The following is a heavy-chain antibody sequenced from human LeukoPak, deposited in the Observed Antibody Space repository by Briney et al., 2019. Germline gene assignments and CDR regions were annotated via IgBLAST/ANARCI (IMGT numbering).Heavy chain of an antibody. Sequence: GGSLRLSCAASGFTFSSYSMNWVRQAPGKGLEWVSSISSSSSYIYYADSVKGRFTISRDNAKNSLYLQMNSLRAEDTAVYYCARGITPVPRRGYYMDVWGKGTTVTVSS. CDR3: ARGITPVPRRGYYMDV. D-gene: IGHD2-15*01. CDR1: GFTFSSYS. CDR2: ISSSSSYI. J-gene: IGHJ6*03. V-gene: IGHV3-21*01.